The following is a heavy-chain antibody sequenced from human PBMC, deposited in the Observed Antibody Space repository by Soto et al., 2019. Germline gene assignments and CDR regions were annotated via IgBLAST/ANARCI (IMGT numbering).Heavy chain of an antibody. J-gene: IGHJ4*02. V-gene: IGHV4-59*01. CDR2: IYDTGST. Sequence: QFNLQEWAPGRVRPPETWSLTAPVLVASFGGNNWSGIRQPPGKGLEWIGYIYDTGSTKDNPSLKSRVTISIDTSKNQFSLRLSSVTAADTAVYYCAREQWLVRGVFDYWGQGTLVTVSS. D-gene: IGHD6-19*01. CDR3: AREQWLVRGVFDY. CDR1: VASFGGNN.